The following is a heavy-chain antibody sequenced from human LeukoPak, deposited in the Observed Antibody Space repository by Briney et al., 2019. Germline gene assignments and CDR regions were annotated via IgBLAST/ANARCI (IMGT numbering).Heavy chain of an antibody. Sequence: PGGSLRLSCAASGFTFSHYSMNWVRQAPGKGLEWVSSMSINSGLIYYADSVKGRFTISRDNAKNSLYLQMNSLRAEDTAVYYCAREFDYSTSGAGYWGQGTLVAVSP. CDR3: AREFDYSTSGAGY. V-gene: IGHV3-21*01. CDR2: MSINSGLI. J-gene: IGHJ4*02. D-gene: IGHD4-11*01. CDR1: GFTFSHYS.